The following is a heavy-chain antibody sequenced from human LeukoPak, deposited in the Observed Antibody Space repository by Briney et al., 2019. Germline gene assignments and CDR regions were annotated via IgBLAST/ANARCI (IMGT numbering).Heavy chain of an antibody. CDR2: IRSSSSYT. CDR1: GFTFSEYY. J-gene: IGHJ4*02. D-gene: IGHD3-22*01. V-gene: IGHV3-11*06. Sequence: GGSLRLSCAASGFTFSEYYMSWIRQAPGKGLEWVSYIRSSSSYTNYADSVKGRFTISRDNAKNSLYLQMDSLRAEDTAVYYCARGYYDNSGYYFPFDFWGQGTLVTVSS. CDR3: ARGYYDNSGYYFPFDF.